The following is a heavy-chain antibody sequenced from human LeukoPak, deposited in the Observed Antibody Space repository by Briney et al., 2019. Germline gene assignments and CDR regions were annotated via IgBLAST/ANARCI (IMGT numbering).Heavy chain of an antibody. D-gene: IGHD5-24*01. J-gene: IGHJ3*01. V-gene: IGHV4-4*02. CDR2: IFHSGSA. CDR3: ARDASLQTGAFDV. CDR1: GGSITRSDW. Sequence: SGTLSLTCAVSGGSITRSDWWSWVRRSPGKGLEWIGEIFHSGSAKYNPSLKSRVTISVDKSKNQFSLNLPSVTAADTAMYYCARDASLQTGAFDVWGQGTMVTVSS.